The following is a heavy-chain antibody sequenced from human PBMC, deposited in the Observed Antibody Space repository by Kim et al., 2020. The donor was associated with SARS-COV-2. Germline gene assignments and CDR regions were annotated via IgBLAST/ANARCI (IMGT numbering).Heavy chain of an antibody. CDR1: GYSFTSYW. CDR2: IYPGDSDT. D-gene: IGHD3-16*01. CDR3: ARLGLGSGGGGHYYGMDV. Sequence: GESLKISCKGSGYSFTSYWIGWVRQMPGKGLEWMGIIYPGDSDTRYSPSFQGQVTISADKSISTAYLQWSSLKASDTAMYYCARLGLGSGGGGHYYGMDVWGQGTTVTVSS. J-gene: IGHJ6*02. V-gene: IGHV5-51*01.